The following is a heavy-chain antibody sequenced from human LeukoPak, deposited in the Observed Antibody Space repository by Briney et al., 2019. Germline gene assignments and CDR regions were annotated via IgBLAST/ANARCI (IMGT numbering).Heavy chain of an antibody. J-gene: IGHJ4*02. CDR2: IYSGGST. CDR3: ARTNYYDSSGLLAPFSY. CDR1: GFTVSSNY. Sequence: PGGSLRLSCAASGFTVSSNYMSWVRQAPGKGLEWVSVIYSGGSTYYADSVKGRFTISRDNSKNTLYLQMNSLRAEDTAVYYCARTNYYDSSGLLAPFSYWGQGTLVTVSS. D-gene: IGHD3-22*01. V-gene: IGHV3-66*01.